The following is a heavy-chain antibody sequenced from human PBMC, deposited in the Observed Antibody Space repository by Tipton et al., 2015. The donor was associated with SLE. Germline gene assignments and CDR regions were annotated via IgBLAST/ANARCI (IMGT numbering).Heavy chain of an antibody. D-gene: IGHD3-16*01. Sequence: LRLSCTVSGGSISSYYWSWIRQPPGKGLEWIGNIYYSGSTNYNPSLKSRVTISVDTSKNQFSLKLSSVTAADTAVYYCARDLGRLYFDYWGQGTLVTVSS. V-gene: IGHV4-59*01. CDR3: ARDLGRLYFDY. J-gene: IGHJ4*02. CDR2: IYYSGST. CDR1: GGSISSYY.